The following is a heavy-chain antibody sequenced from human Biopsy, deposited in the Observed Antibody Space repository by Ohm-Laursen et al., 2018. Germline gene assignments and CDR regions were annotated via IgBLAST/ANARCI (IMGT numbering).Heavy chain of an antibody. Sequence: ASVKVSCKASGYSFSTYDVNWVRQARGQGLEWMGWMIPSSGKTGYAQRFQGRVTLTMNTSISTAYMELSGLRSEDAAVYFCARGYSRRVSIFEASIYWFDTWGQGTQVTVSS. CDR2: MIPSSGKT. V-gene: IGHV1-8*01. CDR3: ARGYSRRVSIFEASIYWFDT. J-gene: IGHJ5*02. CDR1: GYSFSTYD. D-gene: IGHD6-6*01.